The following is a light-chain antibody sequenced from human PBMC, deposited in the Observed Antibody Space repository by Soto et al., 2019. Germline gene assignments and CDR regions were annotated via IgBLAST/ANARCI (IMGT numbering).Light chain of an antibody. CDR2: DTS. CDR3: LQRYRWPLT. CDR1: QSVSIY. J-gene: IGKJ4*01. Sequence: EIVLTQSPATLSLSPGERATLSCRASQSVSIYLAWYQQKPGQAPRLLIYDTSNRATGIPARFSGSGSGTDFTLTISSLEPEDFADYYCLQRYRWPLTFGGGTKVDIK. V-gene: IGKV3-11*01.